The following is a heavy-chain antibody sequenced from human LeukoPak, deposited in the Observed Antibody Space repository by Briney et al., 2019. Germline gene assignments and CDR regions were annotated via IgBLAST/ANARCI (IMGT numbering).Heavy chain of an antibody. V-gene: IGHV1-2*02. Sequence: ASVKVSCKASGYTFTGYYMYWGRQAPGQGLEWMGWINTNSGGTNYAQKFQSRVTMTRDTSISTAYMELRRLRSDDTPVYYSARYLGEGYYDYWGQGTLVTASS. CDR2: INTNSGGT. J-gene: IGHJ4*02. D-gene: IGHD3-22*01. CDR3: ARYLGEGYYDY. CDR1: GYTFTGYY.